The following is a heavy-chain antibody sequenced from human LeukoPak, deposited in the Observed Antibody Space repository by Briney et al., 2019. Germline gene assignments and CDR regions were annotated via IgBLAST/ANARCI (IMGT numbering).Heavy chain of an antibody. J-gene: IGHJ5*02. D-gene: IGHD2-2*01. CDR1: GGSISRYF. V-gene: IGHV4-59*08. CDR3: ARVPAHYCTSTSCDDSWFAP. Sequence: SDTLSLTRTVSGGSISRYFWSWIRQPPGKGLEWIGYIHHSGSTNHNPSLKRRVTISVDTSKNQFSLKLSSVTAADAAVYYCARVPAHYCTSTSCDDSWFAPWGEGTLVTVSS. CDR2: IHHSGST.